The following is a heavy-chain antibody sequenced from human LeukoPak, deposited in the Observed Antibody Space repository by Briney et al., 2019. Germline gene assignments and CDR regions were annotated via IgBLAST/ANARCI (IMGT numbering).Heavy chain of an antibody. CDR1: GYTFTGYY. CDR3: ARDIDPPDFWSGYYIHYFDY. V-gene: IGHV1-2*02. CDR2: INPNSGGT. J-gene: IGHJ4*02. D-gene: IGHD3-3*01. Sequence: ASVKVSCKASGYTFTGYYMHWVRQAPGQGLEWMGWINPNSGGTNYAQKFRGRVTMTRDTSISTAYMELSRLRSDDTAVYYCARDIDPPDFWSGYYIHYFDYWGQGTLVTVSS.